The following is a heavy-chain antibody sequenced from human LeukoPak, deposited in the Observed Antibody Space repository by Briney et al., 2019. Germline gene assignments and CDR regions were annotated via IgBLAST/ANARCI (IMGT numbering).Heavy chain of an antibody. Sequence: PGGSLRLSCAASGLTFTDAWMNWVRQAPGKGLEWVGRIKSKSDGSTTDYAAPVKGRFTISRDDSKNTVYLQMNSLKTEDTAEYYCTTAPHRIDYWGQGTLVTVSS. J-gene: IGHJ4*02. CDR1: GLTFTDAW. CDR3: TTAPHRIDY. CDR2: IKSKSDGSTT. V-gene: IGHV3-15*01.